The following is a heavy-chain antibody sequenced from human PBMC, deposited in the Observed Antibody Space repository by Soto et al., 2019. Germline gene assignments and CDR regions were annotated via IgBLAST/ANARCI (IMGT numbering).Heavy chain of an antibody. D-gene: IGHD5-12*01. CDR3: AGGGGYSGYDNRGYSYFDY. Sequence: SETLSLTCTVSGGSISSYYWSWIRQPPGKGLEWIGYIYYSGSTNYNPSLKSRVTISVDTSKNQFSLKLSSVTAADTAVYYCAGGGGYSGYDNRGYSYFDYWGQGTLVTVSS. CDR1: GGSISSYY. CDR2: IYYSGST. V-gene: IGHV4-59*01. J-gene: IGHJ4*02.